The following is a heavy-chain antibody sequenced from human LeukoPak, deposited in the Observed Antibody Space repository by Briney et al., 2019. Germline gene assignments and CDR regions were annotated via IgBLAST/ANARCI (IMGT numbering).Heavy chain of an antibody. D-gene: IGHD6-6*01. J-gene: IGHJ5*02. V-gene: IGHV3-7*01. Sequence: AGGSLRLSCAASGFTFSNYWMIWVRQAPGKGLEWVANINEDASKKYYVDSVEGRFTISRDDAKNSLYLQMNSLRAEDTAMYYCGTSTYSSSPSWGQGTLVTVSS. CDR1: GFTFSNYW. CDR2: INEDASKK. CDR3: GTSTYSSSPS.